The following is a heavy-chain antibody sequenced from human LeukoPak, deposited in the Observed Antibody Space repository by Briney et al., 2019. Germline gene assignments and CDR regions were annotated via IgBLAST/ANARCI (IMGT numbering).Heavy chain of an antibody. CDR3: AKDSSSLYSGNGSPDY. V-gene: IGHV3-30*02. CDR2: IRYDGSNK. CDR1: GFTFSSYA. Sequence: PGGSLRLSCAASGFTFSSYAMHWVRQAPGKGLEWVAFIRYDGSNKYYADSVKGRFTISRDNSKNTLYLQMNSLRAEDTAVYYCAKDSSSLYSGNGSPDYWGQGTLVTVSS. D-gene: IGHD1-26*01. J-gene: IGHJ4*02.